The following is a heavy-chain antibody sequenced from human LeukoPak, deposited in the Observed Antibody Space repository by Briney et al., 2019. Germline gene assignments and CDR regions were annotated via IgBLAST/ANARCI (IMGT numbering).Heavy chain of an antibody. J-gene: IGHJ5*02. CDR2: IYYSGST. CDR3: ARRGAAATVGSVWFDP. CDR1: GGSISSGGYY. D-gene: IGHD5-18*01. V-gene: IGHV4-31*03. Sequence: SETLSLTCTVSGGSISSGGYYWSWIRQHPGKGLEWIGYIYYSGSTYYNPSLKSRVTISVDTSKNQFSLKLSSVTAADTAVYYCARRGAAATVGSVWFDPWGQGTLVTVSS.